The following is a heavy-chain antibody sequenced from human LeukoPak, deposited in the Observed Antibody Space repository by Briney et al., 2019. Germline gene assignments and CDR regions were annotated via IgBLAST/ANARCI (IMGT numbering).Heavy chain of an antibody. CDR3: ARSSGWYEVYFDS. CDR2: IYYSGST. V-gene: IGHV4-39*01. D-gene: IGHD6-19*01. CDR1: GGSISSSSYY. J-gene: IGHJ4*02. Sequence: PSETLSLTCTVSGGSISSSSYYWGWIRQPPGKGLEWIGSIYYSGSTYYNPSLKSRVTISVDTSKNQFSLKLSSVTAADTAVYYCARSSGWYEVYFDSWGQGTLVTVSS.